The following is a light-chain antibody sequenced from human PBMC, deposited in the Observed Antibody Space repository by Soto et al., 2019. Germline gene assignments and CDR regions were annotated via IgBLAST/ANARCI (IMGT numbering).Light chain of an antibody. V-gene: IGKV3-20*01. Sequence: IVLTHSPGTLSFSPGERATLSFRASQSVSSSYLAWYQQKPGQAPRLLIYGASSRATGIPDRFSGSGSGTDFTLTINRLEPEDFAVYYCQQYGSSPLTFGQGTRLEIK. CDR1: QSVSSSY. CDR3: QQYGSSPLT. J-gene: IGKJ5*01. CDR2: GAS.